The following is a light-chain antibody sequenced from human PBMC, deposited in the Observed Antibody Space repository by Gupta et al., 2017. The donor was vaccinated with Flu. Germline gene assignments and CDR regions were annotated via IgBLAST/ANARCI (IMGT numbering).Light chain of an antibody. V-gene: IGLV3-27*01. CDR2: KSR. CDR1: VIEKKY. J-gene: IGLJ2*01. Sequence: SPGKTARITCSGVVIEKKYGRWRQPRPGHDLVQVIYKSRGRAAAAPDRFSGYSSATTVTLTIGGAQVEDEDYYYCDSAADNNLVFGGGTKLTVL. CDR3: DSAADNNLV.